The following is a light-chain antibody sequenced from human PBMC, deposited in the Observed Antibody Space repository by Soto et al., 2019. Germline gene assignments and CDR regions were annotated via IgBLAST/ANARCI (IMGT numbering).Light chain of an antibody. CDR3: QQRSDWPLT. CDR1: QSVSRY. J-gene: IGKJ4*01. V-gene: IGKV3-11*01. CDR2: DAS. Sequence: EIALTQSPAPLSLSPGERSTLSCTASQSVSRYLAWYQQKPGQAPRFLIYDASNRATGIPARFSGSGSGTDCNLTISSLEPEDFAVYYCQQRSDWPLTLRGGTKVDI.